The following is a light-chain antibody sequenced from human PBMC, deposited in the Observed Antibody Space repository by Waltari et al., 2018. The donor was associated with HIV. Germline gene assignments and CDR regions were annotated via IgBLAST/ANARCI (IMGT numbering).Light chain of an antibody. CDR3: MQALQTLSIT. Sequence: DIVMTQSPLSLPVTPGEPASISCRSSQSLLHNNGYNYLDWYLQKPGQSPQLLIYLGSNRASGVPDRFTGSGSGTDFTLKISRVEAEDVGIYYCMQALQTLSITFGQGTRLEIK. CDR2: LGS. V-gene: IGKV2-28*01. CDR1: QSLLHNNGYNY. J-gene: IGKJ5*01.